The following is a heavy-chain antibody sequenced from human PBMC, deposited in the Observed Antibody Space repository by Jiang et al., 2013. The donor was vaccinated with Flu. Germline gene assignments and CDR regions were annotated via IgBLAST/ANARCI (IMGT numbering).Heavy chain of an antibody. D-gene: IGHD3-10*01. CDR1: GYTFTHYA. J-gene: IGHJ6*02. V-gene: IGHV7-4-1*02. CDR2: INTKTANP. Sequence: SVKVSCKASGYTFTHYAINWVRHTPGQGLEWMGWINTKTANPTYAQGFTGRFAFSLDTSVSTTYLQISSLRAEDTAIYYCAREGEGAYYYYGMDVWGQGTTVAVSS. CDR3: AREGEGAYYYYGMDV.